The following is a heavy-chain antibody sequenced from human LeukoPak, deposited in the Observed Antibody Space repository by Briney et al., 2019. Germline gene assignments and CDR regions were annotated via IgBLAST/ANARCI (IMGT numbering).Heavy chain of an antibody. D-gene: IGHD1-26*01. J-gene: IGHJ6*02. Sequence: ASVKVSCKASGYTFTGYYMHWVRQAPGQGLEWMGWINPNSGGTDYAQKFQGWVTMTRDTSISTAYMELSRLRSDDTAVYYCARDPIVGATSYYGMDVWGQGTTVTVSS. V-gene: IGHV1-2*04. CDR2: INPNSGGT. CDR1: GYTFTGYY. CDR3: ARDPIVGATSYYGMDV.